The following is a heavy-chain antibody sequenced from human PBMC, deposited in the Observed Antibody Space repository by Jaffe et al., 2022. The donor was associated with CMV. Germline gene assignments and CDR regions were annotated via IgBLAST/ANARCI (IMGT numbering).Heavy chain of an antibody. Sequence: EVQLLESGGGLVQPGGSLRLSCAASGFTFTSYALSWVRQAPGKGLEWVSSISGSDDSTCYADSVKGRFIISRDNSKRTLYLQMHSLRADDTAVYYCAKAGGWEPGNYWGQGTLVTVSS. J-gene: IGHJ4*02. D-gene: IGHD1-26*01. CDR3: AKAGGWEPGNY. CDR2: ISGSDDST. CDR1: GFTFTSYA. V-gene: IGHV3-23*01.